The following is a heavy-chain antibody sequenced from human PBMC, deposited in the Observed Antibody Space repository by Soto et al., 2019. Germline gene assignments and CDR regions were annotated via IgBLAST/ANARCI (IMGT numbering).Heavy chain of an antibody. CDR2: INHSGST. Sequence: QVQLQQWGAGLLKPSETLSLTCAVYGGSFSGYYWSWIRQPPGKGLEWIGEINHSGSTNYNPSLKSRVTISLDTSKNQFSLKLSSVTAADTAVYYCARGRNYYGSGSYPWGQGTLVTVSS. V-gene: IGHV4-34*01. D-gene: IGHD3-10*01. J-gene: IGHJ5*02. CDR3: ARGRNYYGSGSYP. CDR1: GGSFSGYY.